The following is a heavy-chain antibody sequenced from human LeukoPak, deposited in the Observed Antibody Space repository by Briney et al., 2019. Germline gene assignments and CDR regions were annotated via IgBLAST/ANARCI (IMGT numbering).Heavy chain of an antibody. CDR3: AREGAQWLVHNAFDI. CDR2: ISGSGGST. Sequence: GGSLRLSCAASGFTFSSYAMSWVRQAPGKGLEWVSAISGSGGSTYYADSVKGRFTISRSNSKNTVYLQMNSLRAEDTAVYYCAREGAQWLVHNAFDIWGQGTMVTVSS. CDR1: GFTFSSYA. D-gene: IGHD6-19*01. V-gene: IGHV3-23*01. J-gene: IGHJ3*02.